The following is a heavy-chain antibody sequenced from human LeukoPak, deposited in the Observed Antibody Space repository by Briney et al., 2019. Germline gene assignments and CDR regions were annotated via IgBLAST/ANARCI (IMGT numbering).Heavy chain of an antibody. Sequence: GGSLRLSCAASRFTFSGYAMSWVRQAPGKGLVWVSRINSDGSSTSYADSVKGRFTISRDNAKNTLYLQMNSLRAEDTAVYYCASLEGYYSSGWYWYFDLWGRGTLVTVSS. CDR3: ASLEGYYSSGWYWYFDL. V-gene: IGHV3-74*01. CDR2: INSDGSST. D-gene: IGHD6-19*01. J-gene: IGHJ2*01. CDR1: RFTFSGYA.